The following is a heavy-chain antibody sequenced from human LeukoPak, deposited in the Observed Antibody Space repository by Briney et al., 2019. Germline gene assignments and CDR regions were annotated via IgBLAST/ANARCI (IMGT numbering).Heavy chain of an antibody. D-gene: IGHD5/OR15-5a*01. V-gene: IGHV3-13*01. CDR3: GRKGTSVNGAFDI. Sequence: GGSLRLSCVAFGFSLSNYDIHWVRQATGEGLEWVSAIGTVGKTYYAGSVKGRFSISRESAEKSVYLQMNSLTAGDTAVYYCGRKGTSVNGAFDIWGQGTMVTVSS. CDR1: GFSLSNYD. J-gene: IGHJ3*02. CDR2: IGTVGKT.